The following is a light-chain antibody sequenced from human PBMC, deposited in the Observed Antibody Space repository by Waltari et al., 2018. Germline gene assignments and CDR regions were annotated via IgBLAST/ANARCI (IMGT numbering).Light chain of an antibody. J-gene: IGKJ1*01. Sequence: DIVMTQSPDSLAVYLGERATINCKSSQNVLYSSNNQNYLAWYQKRPGQPPNLLIYWASTRESGVPDRFIGSGSGTDFTLTISSLQAEDVALYYCQQYYSAPLTFGQGTKVEIK. CDR2: WAS. CDR1: QNVLYSSNNQNY. CDR3: QQYYSAPLT. V-gene: IGKV4-1*01.